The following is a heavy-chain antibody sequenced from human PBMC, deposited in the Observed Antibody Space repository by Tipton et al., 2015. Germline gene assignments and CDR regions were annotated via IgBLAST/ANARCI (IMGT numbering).Heavy chain of an antibody. Sequence: LRLSCTVSGASIRSGVPYCSWIRQRPGKGLEWIGYIHYSGGTYHNPSLKSRVTISVDTSKNLFSLNLKSVTAADTAVYYCAREVAAQTEYFDYWGQGTQVTVSS. D-gene: IGHD6-19*01. J-gene: IGHJ4*02. V-gene: IGHV4-30-4*01. CDR2: IHYSGGT. CDR3: AREVAAQTEYFDY. CDR1: GASIRSGVPY.